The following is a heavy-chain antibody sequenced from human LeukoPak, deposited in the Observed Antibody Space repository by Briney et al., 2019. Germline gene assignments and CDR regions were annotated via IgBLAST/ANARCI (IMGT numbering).Heavy chain of an antibody. CDR1: GFSFSSNS. D-gene: IGHD3-10*02. J-gene: IGHJ6*04. CDR3: AELGITMIGGV. Sequence: GGSLRLSCAASGFSFSSNSMIWVRQAPGKGLEWVSYISGSSSTIYYADSVKGRFTISRDNAKNSLYLQMNSLRAEDTAVYYCAELGITMIGGVWGKGTTVTISS. CDR2: ISGSSSTI. V-gene: IGHV3-48*01.